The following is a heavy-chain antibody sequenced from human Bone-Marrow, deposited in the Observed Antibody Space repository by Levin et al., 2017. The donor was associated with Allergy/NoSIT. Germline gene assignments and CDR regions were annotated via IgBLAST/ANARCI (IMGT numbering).Heavy chain of an antibody. J-gene: IGHJ4*02. CDR1: GFTFSTYD. CDR2: ISGSGFTT. V-gene: IGHV3-23*01. D-gene: IGHD1-26*01. CDR3: AKERYTGSQSHYFDY. Sequence: GGSLRLCCAASGFTFSTYDMSWVRLAPGMGLEWVSAISGSGFTTYYADSVKGRFTISRDNSKNTLYLQMDSLRADDTAVYYCAKERYTGSQSHYFDYWGQGNLVTVSS.